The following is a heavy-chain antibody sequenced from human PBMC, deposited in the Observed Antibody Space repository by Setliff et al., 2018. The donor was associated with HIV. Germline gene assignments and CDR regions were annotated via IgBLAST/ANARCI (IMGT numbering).Heavy chain of an antibody. V-gene: IGHV4-61*02. CDR2: IYSSGST. D-gene: IGHD5-12*01. CDR1: GGSISGGGYY. Sequence: SETLSLTCTVSGGSISGGGYYWSWIRQPAGKGLEWIGRIYSSGSTTYSPSLKSRVTILLDPSKNQFSLKLSSVTAADTAVYYCARSRGTQQEEYYFDYWGPGTLVTVSS. J-gene: IGHJ4*02. CDR3: ARSRGTQQEEYYFDY.